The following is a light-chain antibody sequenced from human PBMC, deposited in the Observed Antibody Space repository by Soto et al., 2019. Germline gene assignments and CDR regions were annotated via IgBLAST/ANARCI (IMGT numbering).Light chain of an antibody. CDR2: GNS. V-gene: IGLV1-40*01. Sequence: QAVVTQPPSVSGAPGQRVTISCTGSSSNIGAGYDVHWYQQLPGTAPKLLIYGNSNRPSGVPDRFSGSKSGTSASLAITGLQAEDEADYYCQSYDSSLSAVVFGGGTKLTAL. CDR3: QSYDSSLSAVV. CDR1: SSNIGAGYD. J-gene: IGLJ2*01.